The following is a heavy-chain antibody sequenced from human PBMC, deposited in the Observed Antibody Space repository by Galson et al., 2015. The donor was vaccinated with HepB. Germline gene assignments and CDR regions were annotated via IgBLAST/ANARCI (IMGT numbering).Heavy chain of an antibody. CDR2: ISSDGSNK. D-gene: IGHD3-10*01. CDR3: AREDGAGHYFDY. Sequence: SLRLSCAASGFTFSSYAMHWVRQAPGKGLEWVAVISSDGSNKYYADSVKGRFTISRDNSKNTLYLQMNSLRAEDTAVYYCAREDGAGHYFDYWGQGTLVTVSS. J-gene: IGHJ4*02. V-gene: IGHV3-30*04. CDR1: GFTFSSYA.